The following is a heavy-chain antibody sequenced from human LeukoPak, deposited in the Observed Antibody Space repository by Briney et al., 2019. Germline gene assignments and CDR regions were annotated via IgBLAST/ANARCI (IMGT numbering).Heavy chain of an antibody. V-gene: IGHV3-30*02. Sequence: GGSLRLSCTTSGFTFSNYGMHWVRQAPGKGPEWVAFIPYDGINKYYADSVKGRFTISRDNSKNTLYLQMNSLRAEDTAVYYCAKDSSGTHLDYWGQGTLVTVSS. D-gene: IGHD3-22*01. J-gene: IGHJ4*02. CDR2: IPYDGINK. CDR3: AKDSSGTHLDY. CDR1: GFTFSNYG.